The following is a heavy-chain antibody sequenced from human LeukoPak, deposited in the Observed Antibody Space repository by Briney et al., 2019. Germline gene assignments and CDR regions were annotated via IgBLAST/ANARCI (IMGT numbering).Heavy chain of an antibody. CDR2: INHSGST. V-gene: IGHV4-34*01. J-gene: IGHJ4*02. D-gene: IGHD2-15*01. CDR3: ARGPNIVVVVAATWNFDY. Sequence: SETLSLTCTVSGGSISSYYWSWIRQPPGKGLEWIGEINHSGSTNYNPSLKSRVTISVDTSKNQFSLKLSSVTAADTAVYYCARGPNIVVVVAATWNFDYWGQGTLVTVSS. CDR1: GGSISSYY.